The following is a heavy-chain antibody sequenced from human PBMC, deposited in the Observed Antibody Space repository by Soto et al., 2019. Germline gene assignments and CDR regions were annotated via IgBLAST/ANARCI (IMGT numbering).Heavy chain of an antibody. V-gene: IGHV3-30-3*01. Sequence: QVQLVESGGGVVQPGRSLRLSCAASGFTFSSYAMHWVRQAPGKGLEWVAVISYDGSNKYYADSVKGRFTISRDNSKNTLYLQMNSLRAEDTAVYYCARDRAYSSGWSFDYWGQGTLVTVSS. CDR3: ARDRAYSSGWSFDY. CDR2: ISYDGSNK. CDR1: GFTFSSYA. D-gene: IGHD6-19*01. J-gene: IGHJ4*02.